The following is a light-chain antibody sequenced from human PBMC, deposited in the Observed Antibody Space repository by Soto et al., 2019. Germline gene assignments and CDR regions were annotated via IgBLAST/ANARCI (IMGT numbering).Light chain of an antibody. J-gene: IGKJ1*01. Sequence: EIHLTPSPSTLSASVGDRVTLPCRASQSIADWLAWYQQKPGKAPKLLIYKASTLESGVPSRFSGSGSGTEFTLTISSLQPDDFATYYCQQYNSYSTFGQGTKVDIK. V-gene: IGKV1-5*03. CDR1: QSIADW. CDR3: QQYNSYST. CDR2: KAS.